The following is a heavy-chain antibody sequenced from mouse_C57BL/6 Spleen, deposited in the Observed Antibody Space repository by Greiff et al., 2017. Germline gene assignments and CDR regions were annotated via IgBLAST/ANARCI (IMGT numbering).Heavy chain of an antibody. V-gene: IGHV1-64*01. CDR2: IHPNSGST. CDR3: ARPGYYGSSYYYFDY. D-gene: IGHD1-1*01. J-gene: IGHJ2*01. Sequence: VKLQQPGAELVKPGASVKLSCKASGYTFTSYWMHWVKQRPGQGLEWIGMIHPNSGSTNYNEKFKSKATLTVDKSSSTAYMQLSSLTSEDSAVYYCARPGYYGSSYYYFDYWGQGTTLTVSS. CDR1: GYTFTSYW.